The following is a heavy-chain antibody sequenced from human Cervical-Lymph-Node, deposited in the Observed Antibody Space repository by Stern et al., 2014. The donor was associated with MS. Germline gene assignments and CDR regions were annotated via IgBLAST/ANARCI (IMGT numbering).Heavy chain of an antibody. CDR3: ARAAYSTSSYNY. D-gene: IGHD2/OR15-2a*01. CDR1: GGSFTNNV. CDR2: TIPIFGKA. Sequence: QVQLGQSGAEVKKPGSSVKVSCTASGGSFTNNVVSWVRQAPGQGLEWMGGTIPIFGKAIYAKKFQGRVTITADESTRATYMELSSLRSEDTAVYYGARAAYSTSSYNYWGQGTVVTVSA. V-gene: IGHV1-69*01. J-gene: IGHJ4*02.